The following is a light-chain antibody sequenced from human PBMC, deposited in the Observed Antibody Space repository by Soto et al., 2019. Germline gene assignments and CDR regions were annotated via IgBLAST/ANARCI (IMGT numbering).Light chain of an antibody. Sequence: QSALTQPPSASGSPGQSVTISCIGTTSDVGGYKYVSWYQQHPGKAPKLMIYEVNKRPSGVPDRFSGSKSGNTASLTVSGLQAEDESDYYCCSYAGNNNYVFGTGTKLTVL. CDR3: CSYAGNNNYV. V-gene: IGLV2-8*01. CDR2: EVN. J-gene: IGLJ1*01. CDR1: TSDVGGYKY.